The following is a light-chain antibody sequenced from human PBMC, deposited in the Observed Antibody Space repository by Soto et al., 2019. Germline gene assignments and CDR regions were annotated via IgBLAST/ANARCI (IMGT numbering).Light chain of an antibody. CDR3: QQYYYLPYT. V-gene: IGKV1-33*01. CDR1: QAISKD. CDR2: EAS. J-gene: IGKJ2*01. Sequence: DIQMTQSPSSLSASVGDRVTMTCRASQAISKDLNWYQQKPGKAPKLLMFEASNLQTGVSSRFSGSGSGTDFTLTICSLQPEDFATYYCQQYYYLPYTFGPRTMLEI.